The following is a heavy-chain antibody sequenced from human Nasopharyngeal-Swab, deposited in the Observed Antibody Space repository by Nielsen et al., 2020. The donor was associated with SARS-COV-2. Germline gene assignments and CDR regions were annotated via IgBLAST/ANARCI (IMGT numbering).Heavy chain of an antibody. CDR2: IGDKDHNYAT. CDR3: TTDFYFDY. J-gene: IGHJ4*02. CDR1: GFIFSASA. V-gene: IGHV3-73*01. Sequence: GESLKISCAASGFIFSASAIHWVRQASGKGLERVGRIGDKDHNYATTYGASVQGRFTISRDDSKNTAFLRMDSLKTEDTALYYCTTDFYFDYWGQGTLVTVSS.